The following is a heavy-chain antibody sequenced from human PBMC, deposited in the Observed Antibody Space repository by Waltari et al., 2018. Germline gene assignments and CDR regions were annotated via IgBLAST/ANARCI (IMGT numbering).Heavy chain of an antibody. CDR2: INPNSGGT. V-gene: IGHV1-2*02. J-gene: IGHJ4*02. D-gene: IGHD2-2*01. CDR1: GYTFTGYY. Sequence: QVQLVQSGAGVKKPGASVKVPGKASGYTFTGYYSPWVRQAPGQGLEWMGWINPNSGGTNYAQKFQGRVTMTRDTSISTAYMELSRLRSDDTAVYYCARERSPAARTYYFDYWGQGTLVTVSS. CDR3: ARERSPAARTYYFDY.